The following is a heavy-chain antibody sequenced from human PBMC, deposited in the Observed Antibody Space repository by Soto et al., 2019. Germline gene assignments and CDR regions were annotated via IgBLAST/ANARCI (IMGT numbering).Heavy chain of an antibody. V-gene: IGHV1-3*01. J-gene: IGHJ4*02. CDR1: GYTFTSYA. CDR2: INAGNGNT. CDR3: GRVLETVTIYAY. D-gene: IGHD5-18*01. Sequence: ASVKVSCKASGYTFTSYAMHWVRQAPGQRLEWMGWINAGNGNTKYSQKFQGRVTITRDTSASTAYMELSSLRSEDTAVYYCGRVLETVTIYAYWGQGTLVTVSS.